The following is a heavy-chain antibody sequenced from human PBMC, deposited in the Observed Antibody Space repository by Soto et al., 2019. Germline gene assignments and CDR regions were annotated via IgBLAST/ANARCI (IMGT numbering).Heavy chain of an antibody. CDR1: GFTFSSFG. D-gene: IGHD3-16*01. CDR2: ISYDGSDT. V-gene: IGHV3-30*18. J-gene: IGHJ2*01. CDR3: VKDIHFLGIWYFDL. Sequence: EQLAESGGGVVQSGRSLRLSCEASGFTFSSFGMHWVRQAPGKGLEWVAVISYDGSDTYFADSVKGRFTISRDNSKNTVYLQMNSLRVEDTAVYYRVKDIHFLGIWYFDLWGRGSLVSVSS.